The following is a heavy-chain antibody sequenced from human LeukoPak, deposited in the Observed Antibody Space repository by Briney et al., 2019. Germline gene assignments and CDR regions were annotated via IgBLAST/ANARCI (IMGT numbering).Heavy chain of an antibody. CDR3: AKGGHFSWFDP. D-gene: IGHD1-26*01. CDR1: GFTLSSYA. J-gene: IGHJ5*02. Sequence: SGGSLRLSCAASGFTLSSYAMSWVRQAPGKGLEWVSTISGNGDSTYYADSVKGRFTISRDNSKNALYLQMNFLRADDTAVYYCAKGGHFSWFDPWGQGTLVTVSS. V-gene: IGHV3-23*01. CDR2: ISGNGDST.